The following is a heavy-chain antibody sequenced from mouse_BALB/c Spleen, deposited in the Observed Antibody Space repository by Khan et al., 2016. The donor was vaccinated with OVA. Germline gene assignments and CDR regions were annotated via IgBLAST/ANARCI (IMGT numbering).Heavy chain of an antibody. CDR2: ITYSGNT. D-gene: IGHD1-1*01. V-gene: IGHV3-8*02. J-gene: IGHJ4*01. Sequence: EVQLQESGPSLVKPSQTLSLTCSVTGDSITSGFWNWIRKFPGNKFEYLGYITYSGNTYYNPSLKSRISFTRDTSKCQYFLQLNSVTTEDPSTYFCASSYGSWAMDYWGQGTSVTVSS. CDR1: GDSITSGF. CDR3: ASSYGSWAMDY.